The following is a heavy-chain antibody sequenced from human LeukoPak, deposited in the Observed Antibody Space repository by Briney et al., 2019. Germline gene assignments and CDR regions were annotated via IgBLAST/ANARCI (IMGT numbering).Heavy chain of an antibody. CDR3: ARDFLSYYDSSGYYYGWYFDL. V-gene: IGHV4-4*07. CDR2: IYTSGST. CDR1: GGSISSYY. J-gene: IGHJ2*01. D-gene: IGHD3-22*01. Sequence: SETLSLTCTVSGGSISSYYWSWIRQPAGKGLEWIGRIYTSGSTNYNPSLKSRVTMSVDTSKNQFSLKLSSVTAADTAVYYCARDFLSYYDSSGYYYGWYFDLWGRGTLVTVSS.